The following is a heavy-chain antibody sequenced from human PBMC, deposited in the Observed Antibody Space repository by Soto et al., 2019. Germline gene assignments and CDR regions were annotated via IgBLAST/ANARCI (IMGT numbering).Heavy chain of an antibody. CDR1: GGSMIAYY. Sequence: TSETLSLTCTVSGGSMIAYYWNWMRQPPGKGLQWIGYTYYSGSTTYNPSLKSRVTISVYSSKNQFSLKLDSVTPADTAVYYCARVRGTAGKRYFDYWGPGTLVTVSS. CDR2: TYYSGST. J-gene: IGHJ4*02. D-gene: IGHD6-13*01. CDR3: ARVRGTAGKRYFDY. V-gene: IGHV4-59*01.